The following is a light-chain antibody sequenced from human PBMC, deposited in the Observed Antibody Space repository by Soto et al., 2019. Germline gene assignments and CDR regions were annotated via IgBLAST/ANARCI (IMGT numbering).Light chain of an antibody. J-gene: IGKJ4*01. CDR3: QQYGSSPT. Sequence: EIVLTQSPGTLSLSPGERATLSCRASQSITSNYLAWYQQKPGQAPRTLIFGATTRATGIPDRFSGSGSGTDFTLSISTLEPEDSAVYYCQQYGSSPTFGGGTKVDIK. CDR1: QSITSNY. CDR2: GAT. V-gene: IGKV3-20*01.